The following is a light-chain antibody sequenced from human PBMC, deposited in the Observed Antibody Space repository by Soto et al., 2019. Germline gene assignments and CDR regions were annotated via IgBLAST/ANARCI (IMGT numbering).Light chain of an antibody. V-gene: IGKV3-20*01. CDR2: DTS. J-gene: IGKJ1*01. CDR3: QQFDESRQVWT. CDR1: QSVSRNF. Sequence: EMVLTQSPDTLSLSPVERATLSCMASQSVSRNFLAWYQQKPGQAPRLLMYDTSSRASGIPDRFSGSGSVTDFTLTISRLEPEDFAVYYCQQFDESRQVWTFGQGTKVDIK.